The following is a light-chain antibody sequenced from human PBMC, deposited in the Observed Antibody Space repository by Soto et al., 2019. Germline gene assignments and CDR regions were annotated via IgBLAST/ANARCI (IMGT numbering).Light chain of an antibody. CDR2: DAS. CDR3: QQYNSDPWT. CDR1: QSISSW. Sequence: DIPMTQSPSILSSSVGDRVTISCRASQSISSWLAWYQQKPGKAPNLLIFDASTLETGVPSRFSGSEAETEFTLTISGLEPDDFAAYYCQQYNSDPWTFGQGTKVEIK. J-gene: IGKJ1*01. V-gene: IGKV1-5*01.